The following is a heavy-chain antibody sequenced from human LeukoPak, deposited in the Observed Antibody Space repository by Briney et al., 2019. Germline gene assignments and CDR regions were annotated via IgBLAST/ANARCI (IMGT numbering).Heavy chain of an antibody. CDR3: ATSLRTTVTTDY. D-gene: IGHD4-17*01. J-gene: IGHJ4*02. CDR1: GFTVSSNY. V-gene: IGHV3-53*01. Sequence: PGGSLRLSSAASGFTVSSNYMSWVRQAPGKGLEWVSVIYSGGSTYYADSVKGRFTISRDNSKNTLYLQMNSLRAEDTAVYYCATSLRTTVTTDYWGQGTLVTVSS. CDR2: IYSGGST.